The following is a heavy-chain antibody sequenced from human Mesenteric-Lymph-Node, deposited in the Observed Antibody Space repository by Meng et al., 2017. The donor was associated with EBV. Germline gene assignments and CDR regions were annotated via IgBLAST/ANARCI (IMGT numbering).Heavy chain of an antibody. Sequence: QLQQGGAGLLRPSETRSLTCAVTGGSFSGDYWSWIRQAPGKGLEWIGEIKYSGSTNYNPSLKSRVTISVDTSKNEFSVNLRSVVAADTAVYYCVRDFRRGSGLYWHFDLWGRGTLVTVFS. J-gene: IGHJ2*01. V-gene: IGHV4-34*01. CDR3: VRDFRRGSGLYWHFDL. CDR1: GGSFSGDY. CDR2: IKYSGST.